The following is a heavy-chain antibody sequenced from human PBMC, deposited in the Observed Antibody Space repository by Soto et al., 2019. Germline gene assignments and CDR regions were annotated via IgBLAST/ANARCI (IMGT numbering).Heavy chain of an antibody. CDR3: ARVDSSGYLGMYYFDN. CDR2: IYYSGDT. J-gene: IGHJ4*02. CDR1: GGSISSGGFY. Sequence: PSETLSLTCTVSGGSISSGGFYWSWIRQNPGKGLEWIGYIYYSGDTYYHPSLKSRVTISVETSKNQFSLKLSSVTAADTAVYYCARVDSSGYLGMYYFDNWGQGTQVTVSS. V-gene: IGHV4-31*03. D-gene: IGHD3-22*01.